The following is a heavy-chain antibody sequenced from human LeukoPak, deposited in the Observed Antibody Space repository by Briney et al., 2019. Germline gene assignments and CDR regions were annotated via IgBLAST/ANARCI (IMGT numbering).Heavy chain of an antibody. CDR1: GFTFDDYA. J-gene: IGHJ4*02. D-gene: IGHD1-26*01. CDR2: ISWNSGSI. Sequence: GRSLRLSCAASGFTFDDYAMHWVRQAPGKGLEWVSGISWNSGSIGYADSVKGRFTISRDNAKSSLYLQMNSLRAEDTALYYCAKSVSGSYYYFDYWGQGTLVTVSS. V-gene: IGHV3-9*01. CDR3: AKSVSGSYYYFDY.